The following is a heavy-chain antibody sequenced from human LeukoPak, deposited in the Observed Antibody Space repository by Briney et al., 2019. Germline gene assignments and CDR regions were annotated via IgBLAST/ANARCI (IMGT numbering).Heavy chain of an antibody. D-gene: IGHD6-6*01. Sequence: GGSLRLSCAASGFAFSNYWMSWVRQAPGKGLEWVANIKQDGSEKYYVDSVKDRFTISRDSAKNSLYLRMNSLRAEDTAVYYCARLQYSSSDFDYWGQGTLVTVSS. J-gene: IGHJ4*02. CDR2: IKQDGSEK. CDR1: GFAFSNYW. CDR3: ARLQYSSSDFDY. V-gene: IGHV3-7*01.